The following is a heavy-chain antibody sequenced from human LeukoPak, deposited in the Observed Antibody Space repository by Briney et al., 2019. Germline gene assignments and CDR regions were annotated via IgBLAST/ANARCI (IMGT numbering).Heavy chain of an antibody. V-gene: IGHV4-34*01. D-gene: IGHD6-13*01. J-gene: IGHJ4*02. Sequence: SETLSLTCTVSGGSISSYYWSWIRQPPGKGLEWIGEINHSGSTNYNPSLKSRVTISVDTSKNQFSLKLSSVTAADTAVYYCTAAGNRPYYFDYWGQGTLVTVSS. CDR1: GGSISSYY. CDR3: TAAGNRPYYFDY. CDR2: INHSGST.